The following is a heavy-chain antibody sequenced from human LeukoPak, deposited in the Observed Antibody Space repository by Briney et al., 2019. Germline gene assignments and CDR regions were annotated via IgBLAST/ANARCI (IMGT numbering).Heavy chain of an antibody. CDR2: IIPIFGTA. J-gene: IGHJ4*02. V-gene: IGHV1-69*13. D-gene: IGHD3-16*01. Sequence: SVKVSCKASGGTFSSYAISWVRQAPGQGLEWMGGIIPIFGTANYAQKFQGRVTITADESTSTAYMELSSLRSEDTAVYYCARNDGLGPRGAGVYYFDYWGQGTLVTVSS. CDR3: ARNDGLGPRGAGVYYFDY. CDR1: GGTFSSYA.